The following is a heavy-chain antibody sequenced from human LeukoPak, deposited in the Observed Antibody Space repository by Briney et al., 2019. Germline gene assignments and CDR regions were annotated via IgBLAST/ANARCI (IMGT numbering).Heavy chain of an antibody. CDR3: ARGWGERGKCRGGTCNNPQFDY. V-gene: IGHV3-7*01. D-gene: IGHD2-15*01. CDR2: IKVSGSEK. CDR1: GFTFDYYW. Sequence: GSLRLSCAASGFTFDYYWMTWVRQAPGKGLEWLANIKVSGSEKYYVDSVKCRLSISRDNAKNSLYLQMNSLRVEDTAVYYCARGWGERGKCRGGTCNNPQFDYWGRGTLVTVSS. J-gene: IGHJ4*02.